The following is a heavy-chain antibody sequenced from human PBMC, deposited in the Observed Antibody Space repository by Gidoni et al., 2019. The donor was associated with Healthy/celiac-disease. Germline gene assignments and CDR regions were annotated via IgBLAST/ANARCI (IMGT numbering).Heavy chain of an antibody. D-gene: IGHD5-12*01. J-gene: IGHJ3*02. CDR2: ISGSGGST. V-gene: IGHV3-23*01. CDR3: AGGEIEMATIHAFDI. CDR1: GFTFSSYA. Sequence: EVQLLESGGGLVQPGGSLRLSCAASGFTFSSYAMSWVRQAPGKGLEWVSAISGSGGSTYYEDAVKGRFNISRDNSKNTLYLQMNSLRAEDTAVDYCAGGEIEMATIHAFDIWGQGTMVTVSS.